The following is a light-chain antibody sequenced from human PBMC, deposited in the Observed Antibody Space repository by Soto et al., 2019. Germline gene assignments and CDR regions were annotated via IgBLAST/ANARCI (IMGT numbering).Light chain of an antibody. CDR1: ENVKTR. CDR3: QQYDDWPLT. CDR2: DAF. J-gene: IGKJ4*01. Sequence: EKVMTQSPATLSVSPGERATLSCRANENVKTRLAWYQQKSGQAPRLLIYDAFTRATGIPARFSGSASGTEFTLTISSLQSEDSAVYYCQQYDDWPLTFGGGTKVEIK. V-gene: IGKV3-15*01.